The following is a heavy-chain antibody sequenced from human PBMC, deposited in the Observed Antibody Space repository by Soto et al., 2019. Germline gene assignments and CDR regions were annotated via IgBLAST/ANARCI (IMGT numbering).Heavy chain of an antibody. CDR1: GGTFNNYG. Sequence: QVQLVQSGAEVKKPGSSVKVSCKASGGTFNNYGMGWVRQAPGQGLEWMGGIIPMIGRTNYAQKFQGRLTLTADASRSTAYMELRSLRSDATAVYYCASWDYDVLTGYSSDDWGQGTL. V-gene: IGHV1-69*01. D-gene: IGHD3-9*01. J-gene: IGHJ4*02. CDR3: ASWDYDVLTGYSSDD. CDR2: IIPMIGRT.